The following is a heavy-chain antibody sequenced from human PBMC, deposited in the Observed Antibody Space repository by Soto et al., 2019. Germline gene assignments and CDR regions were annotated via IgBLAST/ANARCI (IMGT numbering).Heavy chain of an antibody. Sequence: GGSLRLSCAASGFTFSSYAMSWVRQAPGKGLEWVSAISGSGGSTYYADSVKGRFTISRDNSKNTLYLQMNSLRAEDTAVYYCAKQHGESSGYYLYYYYYYGMDVWGQGTTVTVSS. V-gene: IGHV3-23*01. CDR1: GFTFSSYA. CDR3: AKQHGESSGYYLYYYYYYGMDV. D-gene: IGHD3-22*01. CDR2: ISGSGGST. J-gene: IGHJ6*02.